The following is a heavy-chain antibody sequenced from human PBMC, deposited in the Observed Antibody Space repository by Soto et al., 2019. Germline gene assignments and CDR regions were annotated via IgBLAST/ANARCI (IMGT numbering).Heavy chain of an antibody. J-gene: IGHJ5*02. CDR3: XXXXXXXXXTIWDYANWFDP. D-gene: IGHD3-3*01. Sequence: QAQLVQSGAEVKKPGASVKVSCKASGYSFTDFAMHWVRLASGQRLEWMGWINADKGDTKYSPKFQGRVTITRDTXXXXXXXXXXXXXXXXXXXXXXXXXXXXXXXTIWDYANWFDPWGQGSLVTVST. V-gene: IGHV1-3*01. CDR2: INADKGDT. CDR1: GYSFTDFA.